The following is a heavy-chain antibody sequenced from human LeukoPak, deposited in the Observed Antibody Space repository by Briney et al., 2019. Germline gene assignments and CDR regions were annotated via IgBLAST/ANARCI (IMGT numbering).Heavy chain of an antibody. D-gene: IGHD3-22*01. Sequence: PGGSLRLSCAASGFTFSDYYMSWIRQAPGKGLEWVSYISSSGSTIYYADSVKGRFTISRDNAKNSLYLQMNSLRAEDTAVYYCARSYYYYDSSGYLYYFDYWGQGTLVTVSS. CDR2: ISSSGSTI. J-gene: IGHJ4*02. CDR3: ARSYYYYDSSGYLYYFDY. CDR1: GFTFSDYY. V-gene: IGHV3-11*01.